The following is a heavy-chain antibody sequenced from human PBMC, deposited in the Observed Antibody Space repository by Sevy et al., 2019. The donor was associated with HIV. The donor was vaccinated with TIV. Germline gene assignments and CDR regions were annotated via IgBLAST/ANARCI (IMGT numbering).Heavy chain of an antibody. Sequence: GGSLRLSCAASGFTFSSYEMTWVRQAPGKGLEWISSISSSGTTIYYGDSVEGRFTISRDNPKNSLYLQMNSLRAEDTAVYYCARDKLGYCSSTSCYTETFDYWGQGTLVTVSS. CDR3: ARDKLGYCSSTSCYTETFDY. J-gene: IGHJ4*02. D-gene: IGHD2-2*02. CDR1: GFTFSSYE. CDR2: ISSSGTTI. V-gene: IGHV3-48*03.